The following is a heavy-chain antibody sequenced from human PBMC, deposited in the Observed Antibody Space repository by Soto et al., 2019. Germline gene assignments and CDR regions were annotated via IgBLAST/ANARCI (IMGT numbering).Heavy chain of an antibody. CDR3: AKASAGRYPGTRVFDF. D-gene: IGHD1-26*01. Sequence: EVQLLESGGGLVQPGGSLRLSCAASGFTFSNYAMTWVRQLPGEGLEWVSVITDSGDDTLHADSVKGRFTISRDNSKNTLYLQVNSLSPEDTAIYDCAKASAGRYPGTRVFDFWGQGTRVTVSS. J-gene: IGHJ4*02. V-gene: IGHV3-23*01. CDR2: ITDSGDDT. CDR1: GFTFSNYA.